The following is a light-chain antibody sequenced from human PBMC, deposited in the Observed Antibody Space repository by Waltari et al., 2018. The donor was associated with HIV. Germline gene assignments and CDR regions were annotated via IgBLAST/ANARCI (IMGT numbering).Light chain of an antibody. Sequence: DIQLTQSPSFLSASVGDRVTLTCRASQNIYSYLAWYQHKPGRAPQVLIYATSTLQSGVPSRFSGSGSGTEFALTITNLQPDDFATYYCQQVNGYPLTFGGGTKVEIK. J-gene: IGKJ4*01. CDR2: ATS. V-gene: IGKV1-9*01. CDR3: QQVNGYPLT. CDR1: QNIYSY.